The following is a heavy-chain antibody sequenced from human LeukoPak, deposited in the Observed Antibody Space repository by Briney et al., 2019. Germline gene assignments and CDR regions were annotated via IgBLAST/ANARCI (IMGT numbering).Heavy chain of an antibody. CDR3: AKERIRMTTVTTNDY. CDR1: GFTFSSYG. CDR2: ISYDGSNK. J-gene: IGHJ4*02. V-gene: IGHV3-30*18. D-gene: IGHD4-17*01. Sequence: PGGSLRLSCAASGFTFSSYGMHWVRQAPGKGLEWVAVISYDGSNKYYADSVKGRFTTSRDNSKNTLYLQMNSLRPEDTAVYYCAKERIRMTTVTTNDYWGQGTLVTVSS.